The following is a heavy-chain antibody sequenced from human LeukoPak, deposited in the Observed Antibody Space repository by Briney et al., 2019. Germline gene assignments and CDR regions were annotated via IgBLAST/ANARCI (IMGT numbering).Heavy chain of an antibody. CDR1: GFTFSSYG. CDR3: ARWVPVAGTDY. J-gene: IGHJ4*02. Sequence: GGSLRLSCAASGFTFSSYGMHWVRQAPGKGLEWVAVIWYDGSNKYYADSVKGRFTISRDNSKNTLYLQMSSLRAEDTAVYYCARWVPVAGTDYWGQGTLVTVSS. V-gene: IGHV3-33*01. CDR2: IWYDGSNK. D-gene: IGHD6-19*01.